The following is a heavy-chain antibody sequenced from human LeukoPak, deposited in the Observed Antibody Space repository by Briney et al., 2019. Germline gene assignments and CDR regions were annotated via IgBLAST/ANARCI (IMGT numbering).Heavy chain of an antibody. V-gene: IGHV3-7*05. J-gene: IGHJ4*02. Sequence: GGSLRLSCAASGFTFSGWWMTWVRQAPGKGLEWVANIKEGGSEKNHVESVKGRFTISRDNAKNSLYLQMNSLRTEDTAVYYCARKGRIDYWGQGTLVTVSS. CDR1: GFTFSGWW. CDR3: ARKGRIDY. D-gene: IGHD3-10*01. CDR2: IKEGGSEK.